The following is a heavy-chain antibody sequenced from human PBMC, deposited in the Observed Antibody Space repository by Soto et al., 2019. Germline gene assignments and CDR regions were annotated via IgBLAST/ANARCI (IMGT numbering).Heavy chain of an antibody. V-gene: IGHV6-1*01. CDR3: ATRITVFGLLIPPFDP. CDR2: THYRSKWKK. Sequence: SQTLSLTCAISGDSVSSNSAAWNWIRQSPSRGLEWLGRTHYRSKWKKDYAVSMKSRININPDTAMNQFSLQLNSVTAADTAIYYCATRITVFGLLIPPFDPWGQGTQVTVSS. J-gene: IGHJ5*02. D-gene: IGHD3-3*01. CDR1: GDSVSSNSAA.